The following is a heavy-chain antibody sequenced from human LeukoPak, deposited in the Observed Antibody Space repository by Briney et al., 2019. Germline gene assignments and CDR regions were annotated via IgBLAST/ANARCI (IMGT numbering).Heavy chain of an antibody. V-gene: IGHV3-30*04. CDR2: ISYDGSNK. J-gene: IGHJ5*02. D-gene: IGHD3-3*01. Sequence: PGGSLRLPCAASGFTFSSYAMHWVRQAPGKGLEWVAVISYDGSNKYYADSVKGRFTISRDNSKNTLYLQMNSLRAEDTAVCYCARDGSGNGAPEGWFDPWGQGTLVTVSS. CDR3: ARDGSGNGAPEGWFDP. CDR1: GFTFSSYA.